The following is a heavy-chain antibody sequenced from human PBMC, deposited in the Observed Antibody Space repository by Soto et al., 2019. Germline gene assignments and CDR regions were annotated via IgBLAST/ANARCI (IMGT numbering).Heavy chain of an antibody. J-gene: IGHJ4*02. V-gene: IGHV3-13*01. CDR2: IGTAGDT. D-gene: IGHD5-18*01. CDR3: ARGGGVYSYGYYFDY. CDR1: GFTFSSYD. Sequence: EVQLVESGGGLVQPGGSLRLSCAASGFTFSSYDMHWVRQATGKGLEWVSAIGTAGDTYYPGSVQGRFTISRENAKNCLYLKRNSLRAEETAVYYCARGGGVYSYGYYFDYWGQGTLVTVSS.